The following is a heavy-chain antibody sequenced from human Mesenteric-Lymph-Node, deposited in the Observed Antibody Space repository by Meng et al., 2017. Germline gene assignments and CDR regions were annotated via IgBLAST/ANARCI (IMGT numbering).Heavy chain of an antibody. CDR3: AKDLLRYYGSGSYYIY. Sequence: GESLKISCAASGFTFSSYAMSWVRQAPGKGLEWVSAISGSGGSTYYADSVKGRFTISRDNSKNTLYLQMNSLRAEDTAVYYCAKDLLRYYGSGSYYIYWGQGTLVTVSS. D-gene: IGHD3-10*01. CDR1: GFTFSSYA. V-gene: IGHV3-23*01. CDR2: ISGSGGST. J-gene: IGHJ4*02.